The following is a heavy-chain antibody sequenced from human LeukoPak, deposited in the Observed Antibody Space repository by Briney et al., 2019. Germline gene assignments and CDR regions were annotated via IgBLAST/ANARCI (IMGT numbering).Heavy chain of an antibody. CDR3: AKDRASGSSPGVFDY. CDR1: GFTFSSYA. Sequence: GGSLRLSCAASGFTFSSYAMSWDRQAPGKGLEWVSAISGSGGSTYYADSVKGRFTISRDNSKNTLYLQMNSLRAEDTAVYYCAKDRASGSSPGVFDYWGQGTLVTVSS. J-gene: IGHJ4*02. D-gene: IGHD1-26*01. V-gene: IGHV3-23*01. CDR2: ISGSGGST.